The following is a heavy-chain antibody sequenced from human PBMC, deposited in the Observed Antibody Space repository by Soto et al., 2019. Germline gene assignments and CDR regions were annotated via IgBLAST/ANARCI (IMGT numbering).Heavy chain of an antibody. Sequence: QVQLVEAGGGVVQPGRSLRLSCAASGFTFSNYGMHWVRQAPGKGLERVAVILNDGSNRYHADSVKDRFTISRDNSKNTLYLQLNGLRAEHPAVYYCARDDEYSGNGMDVWGQATTVTVS. V-gene: IGHV3-33*01. J-gene: IGHJ6*02. CDR1: GFTFSNYG. D-gene: IGHD2-15*01. CDR3: ARDDEYSGNGMDV. CDR2: ILNDGSNR.